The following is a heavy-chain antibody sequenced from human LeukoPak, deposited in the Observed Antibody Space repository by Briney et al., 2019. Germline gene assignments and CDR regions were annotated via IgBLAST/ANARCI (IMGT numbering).Heavy chain of an antibody. D-gene: IGHD6-13*01. CDR3: AKRRIAASADLNFDY. CDR2: ISGSGGST. CDR1: GFTFSSYA. V-gene: IGHV3-23*01. Sequence: GGSLTLSCAASGFTFSSYAMSWVRQAPGKGLEWVSAISGSGGSTYYADSVKGRFTISRDNSKNTMYLQMNSLRAEDTAVYYCAKRRIAASADLNFDYWGQGTLVTVSS. J-gene: IGHJ4*02.